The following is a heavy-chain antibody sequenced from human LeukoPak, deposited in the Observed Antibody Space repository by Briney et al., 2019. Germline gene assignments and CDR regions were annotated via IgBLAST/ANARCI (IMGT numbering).Heavy chain of an antibody. Sequence: AGGSLRLSCAASGFTFSSYAMHWVRQAPGKGLEWVAVISYDGSNKYYADSVKGRFTISRDNSKNTLYLQMNSLRAEDTAVYYCARDGSPYNPRFDYWGQGTLATVSS. CDR2: ISYDGSNK. CDR1: GFTFSSYA. D-gene: IGHD5-24*01. CDR3: ARDGSPYNPRFDY. J-gene: IGHJ4*02. V-gene: IGHV3-30-3*01.